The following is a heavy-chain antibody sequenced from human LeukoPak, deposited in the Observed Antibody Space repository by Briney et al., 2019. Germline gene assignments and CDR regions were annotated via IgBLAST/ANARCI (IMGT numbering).Heavy chain of an antibody. CDR2: ISVGGGST. J-gene: IGHJ6*02. D-gene: IGHD4-11*01. Sequence: GGSLRLSCAASGFIFTTYAMIWVRQAPGKGLEWVSTISVGGGSTFYADSVKGRFTIFRVNSKNTLYQQMNSLRAEDTAIYYCAKDMSDYTNFPDVWGQGTTVTVSS. CDR1: GFIFTTYA. V-gene: IGHV3-23*01. CDR3: AKDMSDYTNFPDV.